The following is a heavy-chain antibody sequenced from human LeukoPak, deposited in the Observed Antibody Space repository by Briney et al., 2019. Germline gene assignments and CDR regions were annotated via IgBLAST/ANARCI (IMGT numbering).Heavy chain of an antibody. D-gene: IGHD6-13*01. J-gene: IGHJ4*02. CDR2: INPNSGGT. CDR3: ARVRSSWYGQSLGY. Sequence: ASVKVSCKASGYTFTSYDINWVRQATGQGLEWMGWINPNSGGTNYAQKFQGRVTMTRDTSISTAYMELSRLRSDDTAVYYCARVRSSWYGQSLGYWGQGTLVTVSS. V-gene: IGHV1-2*02. CDR1: GYTFTSYD.